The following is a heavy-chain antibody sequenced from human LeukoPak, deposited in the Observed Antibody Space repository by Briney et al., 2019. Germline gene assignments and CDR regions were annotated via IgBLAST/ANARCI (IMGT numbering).Heavy chain of an antibody. V-gene: IGHV3-7*01. J-gene: IGHJ4*02. Sequence: GGSLRLSCAASGFTFSSYWMSWVRQAPGKGLEWVANIKQDGSEKYYVDSVKGRFTISRDNAKNSLYLQMNSLRAEDTAVYYCARATWELLRYYFDYWGQGTLVTVS. D-gene: IGHD1-26*01. CDR1: GFTFSSYW. CDR3: ARATWELLRYYFDY. CDR2: IKQDGSEK.